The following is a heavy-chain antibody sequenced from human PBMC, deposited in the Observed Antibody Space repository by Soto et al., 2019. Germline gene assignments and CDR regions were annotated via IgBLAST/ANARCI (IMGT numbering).Heavy chain of an antibody. CDR3: ARHDWSRFYGMDV. CDR1: GSSIITDYY. CDR2: VYYGGTT. J-gene: IGHJ6*02. Sequence: QLQLQESGPGLVKPSETLSLTCSVSGSSIITDYYWGWIRQAPGKGLEWIGSVYYGGTTYYNASLKSRVSIFIDTSKSQFSLLLGSVTAADTAVYYCARHDWSRFYGMDVWGQGTTVSVSS. V-gene: IGHV4-39*01. D-gene: IGHD2-21*01.